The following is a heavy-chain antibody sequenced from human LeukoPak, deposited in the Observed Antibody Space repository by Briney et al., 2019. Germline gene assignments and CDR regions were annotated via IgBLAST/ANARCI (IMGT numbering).Heavy chain of an antibody. Sequence: SQTLSLTCTVSGGSISSGDYYWSWIRQPPGKGLEWIGYIYYSGSTYYNPSLKSRVTISVDTSKNQFSLKLSSVTAADTAVYYCARVPYGDYALGYWGQGTLVTVSS. CDR1: GGSISSGDYY. CDR3: ARVPYGDYALGY. CDR2: IYYSGST. V-gene: IGHV4-30-4*01. D-gene: IGHD4-17*01. J-gene: IGHJ4*02.